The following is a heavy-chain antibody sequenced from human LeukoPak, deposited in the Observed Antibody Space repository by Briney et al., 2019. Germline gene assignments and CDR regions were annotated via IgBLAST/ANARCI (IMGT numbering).Heavy chain of an antibody. D-gene: IGHD3-10*01. CDR3: ASMVEVKEGGLYYYYGMDV. V-gene: IGHV4-39*01. CDR1: GGSISSSSYY. CDR2: IYYSGST. J-gene: IGHJ6*02. Sequence: SETLSLTCSVSGGSISSSSYYWGWIRQPPGKGLEWIGSIYYSGSTYYNPSLKSRVTISVDTSKNQFSLKLSSVTAADTAVYYCASMVEVKEGGLYYYYGMDVWGQGTTVTVSS.